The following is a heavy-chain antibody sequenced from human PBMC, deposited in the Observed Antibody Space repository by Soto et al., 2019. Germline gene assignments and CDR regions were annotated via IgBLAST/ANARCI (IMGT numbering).Heavy chain of an antibody. V-gene: IGHV1-8*01. CDR1: GYTFTSYD. CDR2: MNPNSGNT. J-gene: IGHJ3*02. D-gene: IGHD3-10*01. CDR3: ASAQFQYYYGSGSYYRSDDAFDI. Sequence: ASVKVSCKASGYTFTSYDINWVRQATGQGLEWMRWMNPNSGNTGYAQKFQGRVTMTRNTSISTAYMELSSLRSEDTAVYYCASAQFQYYYGSGSYYRSDDAFDIWGKGTMVTVSS.